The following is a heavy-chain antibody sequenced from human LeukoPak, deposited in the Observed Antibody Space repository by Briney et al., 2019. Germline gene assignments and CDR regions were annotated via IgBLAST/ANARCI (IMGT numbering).Heavy chain of an antibody. CDR2: ISSSGSTI. CDR1: GFTFSSHE. CDR3: ARGYSGYDCIDY. V-gene: IGHV3-48*03. Sequence: GGSLRLSCAASGFTFSSHEMNWVRQAPGKGLEWVSHISSSGSTIYYADSVKGRFTISRDIAKNSLYLQMNSLRAEDTAVYYCARGYSGYDCIDYWGQGTLVTVSS. J-gene: IGHJ4*02. D-gene: IGHD5-12*01.